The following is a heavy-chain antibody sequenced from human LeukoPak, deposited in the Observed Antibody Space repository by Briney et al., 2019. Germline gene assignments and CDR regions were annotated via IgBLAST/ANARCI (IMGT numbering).Heavy chain of an antibody. Sequence: LSLTCAVYGGSFSGYYMSWIRQAPGKGLEWVSYISSSGSTIYYADSVKGRFTISRDNAKNSLYLQMNSLRAEDTAVYYCARDPASGSGSMGYFDYWGQGTLVTVSS. CDR3: ARDPASGSGSMGYFDY. J-gene: IGHJ4*02. V-gene: IGHV3-11*04. D-gene: IGHD3-10*01. CDR1: GGSFSGYY. CDR2: ISSSGSTI.